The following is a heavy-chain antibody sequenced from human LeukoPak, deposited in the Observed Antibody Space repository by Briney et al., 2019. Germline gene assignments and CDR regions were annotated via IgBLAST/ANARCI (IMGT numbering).Heavy chain of an antibody. CDR1: GYTFTSYD. Sequence: ASVKVSCKASGYTFTSYDINWVRQATGQGLEWMGWMNPNSGNTGYAQKFQGRVTMTRNTSISTAYMELSSLRSEDTAVYYCARGIMVRGVINYLGGNDYWGQGTLVTVSS. J-gene: IGHJ4*02. V-gene: IGHV1-8*01. D-gene: IGHD3-10*01. CDR3: ARGIMVRGVINYLGGNDY. CDR2: MNPNSGNT.